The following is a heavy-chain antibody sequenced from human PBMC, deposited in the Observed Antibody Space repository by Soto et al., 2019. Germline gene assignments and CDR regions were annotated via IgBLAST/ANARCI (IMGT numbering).Heavy chain of an antibody. V-gene: IGHV3-23*01. CDR2: LSGSGTST. CDR3: AKATTNGGWFNPFDS. Sequence: GGSLGLSCAAYGFSFVNYAMNWVRQAPGKGLEWVSGLSGSGTSTYYADSVKGRFTISRDNSRDTLFLQMNSLTADDTAVYYCAKATTNGGWFNPFDSWGQGALVTVSS. CDR1: GFSFVNYA. D-gene: IGHD6-19*01. J-gene: IGHJ4*02.